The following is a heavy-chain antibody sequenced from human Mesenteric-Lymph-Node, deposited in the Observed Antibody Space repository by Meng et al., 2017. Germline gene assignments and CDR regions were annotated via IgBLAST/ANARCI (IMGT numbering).Heavy chain of an antibody. V-gene: IGHV4-39*07. Sequence: SETLSLTCTVSGGSISSSSYYWGWIRQPPGKGLEWIGSIYYSGSTYYNPSLKSRVTISVDTSKNQFSLKLSSVTAADTAVYYCARDAPYYYDSSGYYDYWGQGTLVTVSS. D-gene: IGHD3-22*01. CDR1: GGSISSSSYY. CDR2: IYYSGST. J-gene: IGHJ4*02. CDR3: ARDAPYYYDSSGYYDY.